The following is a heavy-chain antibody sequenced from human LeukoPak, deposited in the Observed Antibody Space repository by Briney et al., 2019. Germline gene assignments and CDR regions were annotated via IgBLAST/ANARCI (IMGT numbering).Heavy chain of an antibody. Sequence: GASVKVSCKASGGTFSSYAISWVRQAPGQGLEWMGGIIPIFGTANYAQKFQGRVTITTDESTSTAYMELSSLRSEDTAVYYCARVSSGYSYGYDWGQGTLVNVFS. D-gene: IGHD5-18*01. CDR3: ARVSSGYSYGYD. CDR1: GGTFSSYA. J-gene: IGHJ4*02. CDR2: IIPIFGTA. V-gene: IGHV1-69*05.